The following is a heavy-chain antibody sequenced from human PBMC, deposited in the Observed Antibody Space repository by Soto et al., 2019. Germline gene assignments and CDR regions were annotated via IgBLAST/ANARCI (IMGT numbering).Heavy chain of an antibody. V-gene: IGHV4-34*01. D-gene: IGHD6-6*01. CDR1: GGSFSGYY. Sequence: SETLSLTCAVYGGSFSGYYWSWIRQPPGKGLEWIGEINHSGSTNYNPSLKSRVTISVDTSKNQFSLKLRSVTAADTAVYYCARGDSSSPFDYWGQGTLVTVSS. CDR3: ARGDSSSPFDY. CDR2: INHSGST. J-gene: IGHJ4*02.